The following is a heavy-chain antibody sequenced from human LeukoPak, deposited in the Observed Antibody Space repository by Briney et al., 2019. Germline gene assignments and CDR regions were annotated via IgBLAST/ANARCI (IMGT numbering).Heavy chain of an antibody. CDR3: ARGTNPLYNWQHEGFDY. Sequence: PSETLSLTCTVSGVSITTSGFYYSWIRQPPGKGLEWLGYIYQSGGTFYDPSLKSRISISIARPKNQFSLKMNSVSAADTAVYYCARGTNPLYNWQHEGFDYWGQGALIAVSS. D-gene: IGHD1-20*01. V-gene: IGHV4-30-2*01. J-gene: IGHJ4*02. CDR2: IYQSGGT. CDR1: GVSITTSGFY.